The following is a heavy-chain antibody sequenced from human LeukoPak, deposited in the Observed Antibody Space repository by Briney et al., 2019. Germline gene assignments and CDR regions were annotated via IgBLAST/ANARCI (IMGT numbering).Heavy chain of an antibody. D-gene: IGHD5-24*01. CDR3: AKVQGVWGDGYRETDTYFDY. CDR1: GFTFSSYG. V-gene: IGHV3-30*18. J-gene: IGHJ4*02. CDR2: ISYDGSNK. Sequence: PGGSLRLSCAASGFTFSSYGMHWVRQAPGKGLEWVAVISYDGSNKYYADSVKGRFTISRDNSKNTLYLQMNSLRAEDTAVYYCAKVQGVWGDGYRETDTYFDYWGQGTLVTVSS.